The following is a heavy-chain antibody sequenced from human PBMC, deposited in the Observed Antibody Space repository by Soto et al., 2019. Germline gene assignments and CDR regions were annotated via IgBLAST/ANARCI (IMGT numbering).Heavy chain of an antibody. CDR2: IWFDGSNK. J-gene: IGHJ4*01. Sequence: GGSLRLSCAASGFTFSSYGMHWVRQAPGKGLDWVAVIWFDGSNKYYADSVKGRFTISRDNSKNMLYLQMNSLRAEDTALYYCARAVGTFDYWGHGTLVTVSS. CDR1: GFTFSSYG. V-gene: IGHV3-33*01. D-gene: IGHD1-26*01. CDR3: ARAVGTFDY.